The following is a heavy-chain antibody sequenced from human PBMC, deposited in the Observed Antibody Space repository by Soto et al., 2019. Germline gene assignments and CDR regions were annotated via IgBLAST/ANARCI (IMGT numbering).Heavy chain of an antibody. D-gene: IGHD3-9*01. CDR2: ISSSSSTI. J-gene: IGHJ4*02. V-gene: IGHV3-48*04. CDR1: GFTFSSYS. CDR3: ARDGELRYFDWLLYRGFFDY. Sequence: GGSLRLSCAASGFTFSSYSMNWVRQAPGKGLEWVSYISSSSSTIYYADSVKGRFTISRDNAKNSLYLQMNSLRAEDTAVYYCARDGELRYFDWLLYRGFFDYWGQGTLVTVSS.